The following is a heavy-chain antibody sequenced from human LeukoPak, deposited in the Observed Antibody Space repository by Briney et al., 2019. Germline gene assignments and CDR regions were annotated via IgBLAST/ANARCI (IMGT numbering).Heavy chain of an antibody. V-gene: IGHV3-15*01. CDR2: IKTKTDDGTT. D-gene: IGHD4-17*01. CDR1: GFTFSNAW. CDR3: TSSVTTGTTFDI. J-gene: IGHJ3*02. Sequence: PGGSLRLSCAASGFTFSNAWMSWVRQAPEKGLEWVGGIKTKTDDGTTDYAEPVKGRFIISRDESKNTLYLQMNSLKTEDTAVYCCTSSVTTGTTFDIWGQGTMVTVSS.